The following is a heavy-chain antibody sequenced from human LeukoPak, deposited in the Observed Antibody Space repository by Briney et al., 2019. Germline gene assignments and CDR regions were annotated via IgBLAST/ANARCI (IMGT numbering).Heavy chain of an antibody. Sequence: ASVKVSCKASGYTFTNYDINWVRQAPGQGLEWMGIINPSGGSTSYAQKFQGRVTMTRDTSTSTVYMELSSLRSEDTAVYYCARALSSWYRIDYWGQGTLVTVSS. D-gene: IGHD6-13*01. CDR2: INPSGGST. CDR1: GYTFTNYD. CDR3: ARALSSWYRIDY. J-gene: IGHJ4*02. V-gene: IGHV1-46*01.